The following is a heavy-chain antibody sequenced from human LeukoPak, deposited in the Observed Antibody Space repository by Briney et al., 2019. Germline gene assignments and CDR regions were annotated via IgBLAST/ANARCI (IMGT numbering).Heavy chain of an antibody. CDR1: GYTFTSYG. Sequence: ASVKVSCKASGYTFTSYGISWVRQATGQGLEWMGWMNPNSGNTGYAQKFQGRVTITRNTSISTAYMELSSLRSEDTAVYYCARAPNSYGYTGGYFYYYYMDVWGKGTTVTVSS. V-gene: IGHV1-8*03. D-gene: IGHD5-18*01. CDR3: ARAPNSYGYTGGYFYYYYMDV. J-gene: IGHJ6*03. CDR2: MNPNSGNT.